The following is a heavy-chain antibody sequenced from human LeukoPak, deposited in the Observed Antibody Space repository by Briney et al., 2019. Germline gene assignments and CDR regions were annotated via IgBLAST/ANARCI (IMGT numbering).Heavy chain of an antibody. CDR3: AREQVATMLAFDI. CDR2: IWYDGSNK. Sequence: GGSLRLSCAASGFTISSYGMHWVRQAPGKGLEWVAVIWYDGSNKYYADSVKGRFTISRDNAKNSLYLQMNSLRAEDTAVYYCAREQVATMLAFDIWGQGTMVTVSS. CDR1: GFTISSYG. J-gene: IGHJ3*02. D-gene: IGHD5-12*01. V-gene: IGHV3-33*01.